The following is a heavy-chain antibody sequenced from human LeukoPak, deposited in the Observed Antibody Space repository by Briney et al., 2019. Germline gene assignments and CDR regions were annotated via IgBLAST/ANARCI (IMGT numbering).Heavy chain of an antibody. CDR1: GYTFTSYY. J-gene: IGHJ4*02. CDR3: ARASGNNYYDSSGCDY. Sequence: AASVKVSCKASGYTFTSYYMHWVRQAPGQGLEWMGIINPSGGSTSYAQKFQGRVTMTRDTSTSTAYMELRSLRSDDTAVYYCARASGNNYYDSSGCDYWGQGTLVTVSS. V-gene: IGHV1-46*01. CDR2: INPSGGST. D-gene: IGHD3-22*01.